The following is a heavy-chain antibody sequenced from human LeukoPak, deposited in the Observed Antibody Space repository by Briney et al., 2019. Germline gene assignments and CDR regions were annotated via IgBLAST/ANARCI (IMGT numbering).Heavy chain of an antibody. J-gene: IGHJ4*02. CDR2: IKGKTDGGTT. CDR3: ASSTAIGY. D-gene: IGHD1-26*01. Sequence: PGGSLRLSCAASGFTFSNAWMTWVRQAPGKGLEWVGHIKGKTDGGTTDYAAPVKGRFTISRDNAKNSLYLQMNSLRTEDTAVYYCASSTAIGYWGQGTLVTVSS. CDR1: GFTFSNAW. V-gene: IGHV3-15*01.